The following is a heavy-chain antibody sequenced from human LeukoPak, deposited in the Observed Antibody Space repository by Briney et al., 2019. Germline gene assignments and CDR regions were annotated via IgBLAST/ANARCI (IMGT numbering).Heavy chain of an antibody. CDR2: INPNSGGT. J-gene: IGHJ4*02. CDR3: ARVRRSGGSCLGY. D-gene: IGHD2-15*01. V-gene: IGHV1-2*02. Sequence: ASVKVSCKASGYTFTSYYMHWVRQAPGQGLEWMGWINPNSGGTNYAQKFQGRVTMTRDTSISTAYMELSRLRSDDTAVYYCARVRRSGGSCLGYWGQGTLVTVSS. CDR1: GYTFTSYY.